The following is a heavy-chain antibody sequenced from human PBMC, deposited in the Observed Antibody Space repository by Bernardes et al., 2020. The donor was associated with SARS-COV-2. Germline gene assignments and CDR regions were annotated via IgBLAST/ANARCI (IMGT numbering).Heavy chain of an antibody. CDR2: IYYSGNT. V-gene: IGHV4-59*08. CDR1: GASLRGYY. D-gene: IGHD3-3*01. CDR3: ATTVTIWGYYGVDL. J-gene: IGHJ6*02. Sequence: SETLSLTCTVSGASLRGYYWSWIRQPPGKGLEWIGYIYYSGNTNYNPSLKSRVTISLDTSKNQFSLKLSSVTAADTAVYYCATTVTIWGYYGVDLWGQGTTVTVSS.